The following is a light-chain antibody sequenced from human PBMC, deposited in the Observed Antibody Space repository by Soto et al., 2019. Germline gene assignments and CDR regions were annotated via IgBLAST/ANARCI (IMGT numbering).Light chain of an antibody. CDR3: QQYMSSVT. CDR1: QSVRTN. V-gene: IGKV3-15*01. J-gene: IGKJ1*01. CDR2: GAS. Sequence: EIVMTQSPATLSASPGERATLSCWASQSVRTNLAWYQQKPGQAPRLLIYGASTRATGIPARFSGSGSGTDFSLIISSLQSEDSAVYYCQQYMSSVTFGQGTKVEIK.